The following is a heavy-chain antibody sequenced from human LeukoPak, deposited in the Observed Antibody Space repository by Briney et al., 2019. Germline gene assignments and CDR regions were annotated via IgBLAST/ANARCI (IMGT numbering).Heavy chain of an antibody. CDR1: GFTVSSNY. D-gene: IGHD3-10*01. CDR2: IYGGGST. Sequence: GGSLRLSCAASGFTVSSNYMSWVRQAPGKGLEWVSVIYGGGSTYYADSVKGRFTISRDNSKNTLYLQMNSLRAEDTAVYYCAKGEWDYYGSGSYYSFGYYFDYWGQGTLVTVSS. CDR3: AKGEWDYYGSGSYYSFGYYFDY. J-gene: IGHJ4*02. V-gene: IGHV3-53*01.